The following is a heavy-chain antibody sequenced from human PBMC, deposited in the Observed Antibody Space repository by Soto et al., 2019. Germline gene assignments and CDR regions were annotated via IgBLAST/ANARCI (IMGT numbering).Heavy chain of an antibody. Sequence: VASVKVSCKASGGTFSSYAISWVRQAPGQGLEWMGGIIPIFGTANYAQKFQGRVTITADESTSTAYMELSSLRSEDTAVYYCASGRNYYDSSGYQYYFDYWGQGTLVTVSS. CDR1: GGTFSSYA. CDR3: ASGRNYYDSSGYQYYFDY. CDR2: IIPIFGTA. D-gene: IGHD3-22*01. J-gene: IGHJ4*02. V-gene: IGHV1-69*13.